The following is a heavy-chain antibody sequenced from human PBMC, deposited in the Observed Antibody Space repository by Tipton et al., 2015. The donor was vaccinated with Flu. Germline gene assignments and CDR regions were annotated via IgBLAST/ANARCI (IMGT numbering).Heavy chain of an antibody. CDR2: IYYSGST. D-gene: IGHD6-13*01. CDR3: GRVSSSGSWSQDWYFDL. V-gene: IGHV4-59*12. Sequence: TLSLTCTVSGGSISSYYWSWIRQPPGKGLEWIGYIYYSGSTNYNHSLKSRVTISVDTSKNQFSLKLRSVTAAETAVYYWGRVSSSGSWSQDWYFDLWGRGTPVTVSS. J-gene: IGHJ2*01. CDR1: GGSISSYY.